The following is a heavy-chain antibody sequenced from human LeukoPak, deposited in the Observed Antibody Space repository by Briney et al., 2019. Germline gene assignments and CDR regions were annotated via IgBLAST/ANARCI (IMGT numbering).Heavy chain of an antibody. Sequence: ASVKVSCKASGYTFTSYDINRVRQATGQGLEWMGWMNPNSGNTGYAQKFQGRVTMTRNTSISTAYMELSSLRSEDTAVYYCARGVSMGYCSGGSCYSSIYYYYGMDVWGQGTTVTVSS. CDR1: GYTFTSYD. CDR2: MNPNSGNT. CDR3: ARGVSMGYCSGGSCYSSIYYYYGMDV. J-gene: IGHJ6*02. V-gene: IGHV1-8*01. D-gene: IGHD2-15*01.